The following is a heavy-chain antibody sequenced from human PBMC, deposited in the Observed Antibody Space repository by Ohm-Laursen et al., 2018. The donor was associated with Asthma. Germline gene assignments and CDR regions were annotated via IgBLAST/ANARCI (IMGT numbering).Heavy chain of an antibody. CDR2: IYYTGTT. V-gene: IGHV4-59*01. CDR3: ARDRAGGGY. J-gene: IGHJ4*02. CDR1: GGSISSYY. D-gene: IGHD3-10*01. Sequence: SQTLSLTCTVSGGSISSYYWSWIRQPPGKGLEWIGYIYYTGTTNYNPSLKSRVTISVDTSKNQFPLKLSSVTAADTAVYYCARDRAGGGYWGQGTLVTVSS.